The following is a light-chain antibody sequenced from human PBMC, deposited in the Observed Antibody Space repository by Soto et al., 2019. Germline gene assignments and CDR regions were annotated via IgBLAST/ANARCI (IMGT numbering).Light chain of an antibody. CDR1: QSISSSF. V-gene: IGKV3-20*01. Sequence: PGERASLSFGASQSISSSFLAWYQQKPGQAPRLLIYGASSRATGIPDRFSGTGSETDFTLTISRLEPEDFAVYYCQQYDNSPITFGQGTRLEI. J-gene: IGKJ5*01. CDR3: QQYDNSPIT. CDR2: GAS.